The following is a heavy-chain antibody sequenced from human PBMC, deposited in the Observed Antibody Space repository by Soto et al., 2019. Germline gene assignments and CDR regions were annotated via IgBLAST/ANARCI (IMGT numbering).Heavy chain of an antibody. V-gene: IGHV3-66*04. J-gene: IGHJ4*02. CDR2: VYSVGST. CDR1: GFSVSSNY. CDR3: AGHSHKDY. Sequence: EVQLVESGGGLVKPGGSLRLSCAASGFSVSSNYVSWVRQAPGKGLEWVSVVYSVGSTYYADSVKGRFTSSRDSSKNTLYLQMSSLRAEDTAVYYCAGHSHKDYWGQGALVTVSS.